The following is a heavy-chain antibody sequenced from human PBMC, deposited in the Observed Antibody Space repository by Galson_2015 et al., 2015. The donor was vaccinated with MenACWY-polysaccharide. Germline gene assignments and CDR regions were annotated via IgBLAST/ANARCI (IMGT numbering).Heavy chain of an antibody. V-gene: IGHV3-74*01. CDR1: GFSFSTYW. CDR2: INADGSAT. CDR3: TKEGAKYCRGSSCYFNWFDP. Sequence: SLRLSCAASGFSFSTYWMHWVRHAPGKGLVWVSRINADGSATDYADSVRGRFTISRDNAKNTLYLEMNSLRAEDTAVYYCTKEGAKYCRGSSCYFNWFDPWGQGTLVTVSS. D-gene: IGHD2-15*01. J-gene: IGHJ5*02.